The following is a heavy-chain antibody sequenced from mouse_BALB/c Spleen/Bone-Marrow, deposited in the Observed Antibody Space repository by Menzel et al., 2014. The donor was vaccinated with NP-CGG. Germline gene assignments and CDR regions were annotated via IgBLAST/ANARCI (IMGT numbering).Heavy chain of an antibody. V-gene: IGHV1S81*02. CDR2: INPSNGGT. Sequence: QVQLQQSGAELVKPGASVKLSCKASGYTFTSYYMYWVKQRPGQGLEWIGGINPSNGGTNFNEKFKSKATLTVDKSSSTAYMQLSSLTSEDSAVYYSTRDHYYYGSSYWYFDVWGAGTTVTVSS. D-gene: IGHD1-1*01. J-gene: IGHJ1*01. CDR1: GYTFTSYY. CDR3: TRDHYYYGSSYWYFDV.